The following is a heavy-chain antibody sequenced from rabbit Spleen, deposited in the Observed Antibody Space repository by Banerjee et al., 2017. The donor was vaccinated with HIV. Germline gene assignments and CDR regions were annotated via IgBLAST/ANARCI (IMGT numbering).Heavy chain of an antibody. V-gene: IGHV1S47*01. J-gene: IGHJ4*01. CDR3: ARDLDGVIGWNFGW. D-gene: IGHD1-1*01. CDR1: GFDFSNYG. CDR2: IDPIFGIA. Sequence: QEQLEESGGDLVKPEGSLTLTCKASGFDFSNYGVTWVRQAPGKGLEWIGYIDPIFGIANYANSVKGRFTISRDNAQNTVDLKMTSLTAADTATYFCARDLDGVIGWNFGWWGPGTLVTVS.